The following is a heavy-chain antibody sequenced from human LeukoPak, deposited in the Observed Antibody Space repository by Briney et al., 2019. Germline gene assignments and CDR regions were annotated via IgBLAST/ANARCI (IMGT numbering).Heavy chain of an antibody. CDR3: ARTPQRYYGSGSYYLDY. J-gene: IGHJ4*02. V-gene: IGHV1-18*01. D-gene: IGHD3-10*01. CDR1: GYTFTSYG. CDR2: TSAYNGNT. Sequence: ASVKVSCKASGYTFTSYGISWVRQAPGQGLEWMGWTSAYNGNTNYAQKLQGRVTMTTDTSTSTAYMELRSLRSDDTAVYYCARTPQRYYGSGSYYLDYWGQGTLVTVSS.